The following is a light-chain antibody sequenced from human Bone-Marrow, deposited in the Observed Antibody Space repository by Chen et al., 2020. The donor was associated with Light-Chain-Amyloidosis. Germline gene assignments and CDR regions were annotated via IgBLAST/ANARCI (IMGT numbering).Light chain of an antibody. V-gene: IGKV2-28*01. J-gene: IGKJ1*01. CDR1: QSLLHSNGYNY. Sequence: DIVMTQSPLSLPVTPGEPASISCRSSQSLLHSNGYNYLDWYLQKPGQSPQLLIYLGSNRASGVPDRFSGSGSGTDFTLKISRVEAEDVGVYYCIQALQTLGWTFGQGTKVEIK. CDR2: LGS. CDR3: IQALQTLGWT.